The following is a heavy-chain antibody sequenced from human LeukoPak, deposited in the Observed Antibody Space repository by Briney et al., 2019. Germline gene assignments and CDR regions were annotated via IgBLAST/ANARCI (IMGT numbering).Heavy chain of an antibody. CDR3: AREYVDYGYYYGMDV. Sequence: GGSLRLSCAASEFTFSSYEMNWVRQAPGKGLEWVSYISSSGSTIYYADSVKGRFTISRDNAKNSLYLQMNSLRAEDTAVYYCAREYVDYGYYYGMDVWGQGTTVTVSS. CDR1: EFTFSSYE. CDR2: ISSSGSTI. J-gene: IGHJ6*02. D-gene: IGHD4-17*01. V-gene: IGHV3-48*03.